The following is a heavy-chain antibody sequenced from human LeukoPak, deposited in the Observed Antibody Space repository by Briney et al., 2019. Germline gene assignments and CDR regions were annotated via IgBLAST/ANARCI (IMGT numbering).Heavy chain of an antibody. D-gene: IGHD3-10*01. J-gene: IGHJ4*02. CDR1: GFTFSDYY. CDR2: ISTSSSYT. V-gene: IGHV3-11*06. CDR3: ARSPRIGELLDY. Sequence: PGGSLRLSCAASGFTFSDYYMSWIRQAPGKGLEWVSYISTSSSYTNYADPVKGRFTISRDNAKNSLYLQMNSLRAEDTAVYYCARSPRIGELLDYWGQGTLVTVSS.